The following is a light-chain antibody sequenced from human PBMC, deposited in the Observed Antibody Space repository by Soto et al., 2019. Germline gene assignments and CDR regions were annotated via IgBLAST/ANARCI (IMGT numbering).Light chain of an antibody. Sequence: DIVLTQSPATLSLSPGERATLSCRASQSVSSYLALYQQKPGQAPRLLIYDASNRATGIPARFSGSGSGTDFTLTISSLEPEDFAVYYCQQRSNWPLTFGGGTKVEIK. J-gene: IGKJ4*01. CDR2: DAS. V-gene: IGKV3-11*01. CDR3: QQRSNWPLT. CDR1: QSVSSY.